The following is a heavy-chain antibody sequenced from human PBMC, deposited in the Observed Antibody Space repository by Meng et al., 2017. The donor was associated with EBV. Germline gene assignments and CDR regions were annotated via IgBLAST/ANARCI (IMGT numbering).Heavy chain of an antibody. D-gene: IGHD2-15*01. CDR3: ARDALGYCSGGSCPYNWFDP. CDR2: IIPIFGTA. CDR1: GGTFSSYA. V-gene: IGHV1-69*01. Sequence: QGQLVQSGAEVKKPGSSVKVPCKASGGTFSSYAISWVRQAPGQGLEWMGGIIPIFGTANYAQKFQGRVTITADESTSTAYMELSSLRSEDTAVYYCARDALGYCSGGSCPYNWFDPWGQGTLVTVSS. J-gene: IGHJ5*02.